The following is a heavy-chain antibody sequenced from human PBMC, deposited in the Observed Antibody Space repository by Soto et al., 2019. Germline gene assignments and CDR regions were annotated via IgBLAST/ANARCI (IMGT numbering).Heavy chain of an antibody. J-gene: IGHJ4*02. CDR3: AADGGYCSGGSCYSEPVFDY. CDR2: IVVGSGNT. V-gene: IGHV1-58*02. Sequence: QMQLVQSGPEVKKPGTSVKVSCKASGFTFTSSAMQWVRQARGQRLEWIGWIVVGSGNTNYEQKFQESVTITRDMSTSPAYMDLTSLRSEDTALYYCAADGGYCSGGSCYSEPVFDYWGQGTLVTVSS. D-gene: IGHD2-15*01. CDR1: GFTFTSSA.